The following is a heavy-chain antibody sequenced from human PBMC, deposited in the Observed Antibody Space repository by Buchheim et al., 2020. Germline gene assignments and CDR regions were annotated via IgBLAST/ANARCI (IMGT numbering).Heavy chain of an antibody. D-gene: IGHD6-19*01. Sequence: EVQLVESGGGLVKPGGSLRLSCAASGFTLSSYSMSWVRQAPGKGLEWVSSISSSSSYIYHADSVKGRFTISRDNAKNSLYLQMNSLRAEDTAVYYCARARIAVAGHYFDYWGQGTL. V-gene: IGHV3-21*01. CDR3: ARARIAVAGHYFDY. CDR1: GFTLSSYS. CDR2: ISSSSSYI. J-gene: IGHJ4*02.